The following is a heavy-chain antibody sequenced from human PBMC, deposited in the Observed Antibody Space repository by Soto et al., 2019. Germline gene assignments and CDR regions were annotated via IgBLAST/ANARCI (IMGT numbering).Heavy chain of an antibody. CDR1: GFTFSDYK. D-gene: IGHD1-26*01. CDR2: ISGNSNYI. J-gene: IGHJ4*02. CDR3: AREPVGATKYDF. Sequence: GSLRLSCAAPGFTFSDYKMNWVRQAPGKGLEWVSSISGNSNYIYYADSLQGRFTISRDNAKNLLHLQMNSLRAEDTATYYCAREPVGATKYDFWGQGALVTVSS. V-gene: IGHV3-21*06.